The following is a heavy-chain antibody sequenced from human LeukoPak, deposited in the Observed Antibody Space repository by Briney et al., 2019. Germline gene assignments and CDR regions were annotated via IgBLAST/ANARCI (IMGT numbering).Heavy chain of an antibody. D-gene: IGHD1-26*01. Sequence: GGSLRLSCAASGFTFSSYEMNWVRQAPGKGLEWVSYISSSGSTIYYADSVKGRFTISRDNAKNSLYLQMNSLRAEDTAVYYCARGRGMGATALDYWGQGTLVTVSS. V-gene: IGHV3-48*03. CDR2: ISSSGSTI. CDR1: GFTFSSYE. J-gene: IGHJ4*02. CDR3: ARGRGMGATALDY.